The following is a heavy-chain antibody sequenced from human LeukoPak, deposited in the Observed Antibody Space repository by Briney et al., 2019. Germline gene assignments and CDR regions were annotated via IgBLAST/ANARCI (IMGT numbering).Heavy chain of an antibody. J-gene: IGHJ4*02. CDR1: GGSISRYY. V-gene: IGHV4-59*01. CDR2: IYYSGST. D-gene: IGHD3-22*01. Sequence: PSETLSLTCTVSGGSISRYYWSWIRQPPGEGLEWIGYIYYSGSTNYNPSLKSRVTISVDTSKNQFSLELSSVTAADTAVYYCARGSQDRYDRPFDYWGQGTLVTVSS. CDR3: ARGSQDRYDRPFDY.